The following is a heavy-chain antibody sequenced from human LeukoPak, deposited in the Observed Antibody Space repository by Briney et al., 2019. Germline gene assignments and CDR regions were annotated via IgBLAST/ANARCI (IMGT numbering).Heavy chain of an antibody. D-gene: IGHD3-22*01. CDR2: NNPNSGGT. CDR3: ARGLDTYYFDSSGYYHGDY. J-gene: IGHJ4*02. V-gene: IGHV1-2*06. Sequence: ASLKVSCKASGYTFIGYYIHWVRQAPGQGLEWMGRNNPNSGGTNYAQRFQGRVTMTRDTSISTAYMELSRLRSDDTAVYYCARGLDTYYFDSSGYYHGDYWGQGTLVTVSS. CDR1: GYTFIGYY.